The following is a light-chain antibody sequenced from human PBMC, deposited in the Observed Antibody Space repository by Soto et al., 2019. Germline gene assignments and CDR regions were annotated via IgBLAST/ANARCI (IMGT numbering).Light chain of an antibody. V-gene: IGKV1-39*01. Sequence: DIQMTQSPPSLSTSVGDRVTITCRTSQSVSTYLNWYQQRPGKAPKLLIYGASSLQSGVPSRFSGSGSGTHFTLTISSLQPEDFATYYCQEGSTLLTFGGGTKVGIK. CDR2: GAS. CDR1: QSVSTY. CDR3: QEGSTLLT. J-gene: IGKJ4*01.